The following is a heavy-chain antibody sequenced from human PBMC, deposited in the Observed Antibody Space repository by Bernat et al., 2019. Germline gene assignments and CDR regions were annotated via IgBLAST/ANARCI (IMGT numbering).Heavy chain of an antibody. J-gene: IGHJ4*02. CDR2: INHSGST. Sequence: QVQLQQWGAGLLKPSETLSLTCAVYGGSFSGYYWSWIRQPPGKGLEWIGEINHSGSTNYNPSLKSRVTISVDTSKNQFSLKLSSVTAADTAVYYCARRDLLWFREFDYWGQGTLVTVSS. CDR3: ARRDLLWFREFDY. V-gene: IGHV4-34*01. CDR1: GGSFSGYY. D-gene: IGHD3-10*01.